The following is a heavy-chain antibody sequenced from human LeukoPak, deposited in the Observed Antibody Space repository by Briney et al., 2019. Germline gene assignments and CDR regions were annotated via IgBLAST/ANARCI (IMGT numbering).Heavy chain of an antibody. CDR1: GGSVSDYY. CDR2: IYYSGST. Sequence: SETLSLTCTISGGSVSDYYWTWIRQPPGKGLEWIGYIYYSGSTNYNPSLKSRVTISVDTSKNQFSLKLSSVTAADTAVYYCARVRGFGGSYYFDYWGQGTLVTVSS. D-gene: IGHD1-26*01. CDR3: ARVRGFGGSYYFDY. J-gene: IGHJ4*02. V-gene: IGHV4-59*02.